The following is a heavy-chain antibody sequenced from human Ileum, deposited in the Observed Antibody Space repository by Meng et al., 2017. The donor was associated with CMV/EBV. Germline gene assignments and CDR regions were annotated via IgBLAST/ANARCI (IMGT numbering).Heavy chain of an antibody. CDR1: GFSLTTDGVA. V-gene: IGHV2-5*04. CDR3: IYGVAIF. D-gene: IGHD2-15*01. J-gene: IGHJ4*02. CDR2: IYWNDVE. Sequence: HITLRESGPALVKPTQTLTLTCTFSGFSLTTDGVAVGWIRQPPGKALEWLALIYWNDVEHYSPSLKSRLTITKDTSKDQVVPTMANMDPVDTGTYYCIYGVAIFWGQGTLVTVSS.